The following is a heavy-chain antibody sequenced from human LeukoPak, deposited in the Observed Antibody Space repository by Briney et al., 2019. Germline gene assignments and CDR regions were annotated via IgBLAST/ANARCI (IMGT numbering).Heavy chain of an antibody. CDR1: GFTFNSYS. CDR3: ARVQLTGSSAFDI. J-gene: IGHJ3*02. V-gene: IGHV3-21*01. Sequence: GGSLRLSCAASGFTFNSYSMNWVRQAPGRGLEWVSSISSSSSYIYYADSVKGRFTISRDNAKNSLYLQMNSLRAEDTAVYYCARVQLTGSSAFDIWGQGTMVTVSS. CDR2: ISSSSSYI. D-gene: IGHD7-27*01.